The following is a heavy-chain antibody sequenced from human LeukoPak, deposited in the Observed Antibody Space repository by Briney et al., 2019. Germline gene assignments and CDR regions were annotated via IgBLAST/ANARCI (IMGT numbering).Heavy chain of an antibody. J-gene: IGHJ4*02. D-gene: IGHD5-18*01. CDR1: GFTVSSNY. V-gene: IGHV3-53*01. CDR2: IYSGGST. Sequence: SGGSLRLSCAASGFTVSSNYMSWVRQAPGKGLEWVSVIYSGGSTYSADSVKGRFTISRDNSKNTVYLQMNSVRAEDTAVYYCARGVGYSYGYRDYWGQGTLVTVSS. CDR3: ARGVGYSYGYRDY.